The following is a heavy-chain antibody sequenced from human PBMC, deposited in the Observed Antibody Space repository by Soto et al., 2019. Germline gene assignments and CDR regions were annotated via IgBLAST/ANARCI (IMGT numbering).Heavy chain of an antibody. D-gene: IGHD3-10*01. CDR1: GYTFTRYA. V-gene: IGHV1-3*01. CDR2: INAANGDT. CDR3: TRDAPLWFGELSQ. Sequence: ASVKVSCKASGYTFTRYAIHWVRQAPGQRLEWMGWINAANGDTEYSQKFQDRVTITRDTSATTAYMELSSLRFEDTAVYYCTRDAPLWFGELSQWGQGTLVTVSS. J-gene: IGHJ4*02.